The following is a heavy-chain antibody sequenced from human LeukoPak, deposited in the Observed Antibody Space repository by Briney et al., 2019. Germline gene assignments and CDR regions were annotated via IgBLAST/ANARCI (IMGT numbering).Heavy chain of an antibody. Sequence: GVSLRLSCAASGFTFSSYAMHWVRQAPGKGLEWVAVISYDGSNKYYADSVKGRFTISRDNSKNTLYLQMNSLRAEDTAVYYCARDLDSSGWYDYWGQGTLVTVSS. D-gene: IGHD6-19*01. CDR3: ARDLDSSGWYDY. CDR2: ISYDGSNK. J-gene: IGHJ4*02. V-gene: IGHV3-30-3*01. CDR1: GFTFSSYA.